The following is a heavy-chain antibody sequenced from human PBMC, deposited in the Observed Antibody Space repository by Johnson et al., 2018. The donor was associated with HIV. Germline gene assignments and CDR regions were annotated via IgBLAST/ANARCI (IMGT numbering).Heavy chain of an antibody. D-gene: IGHD5-18*01. CDR1: GFTFDDYG. V-gene: IGHV3-20*01. CDR3: AKERLLHDAFDF. J-gene: IGHJ3*01. CDR2: INWIGGST. Sequence: VQVVESGGGVVRPGGSLRLSCAASGFTFDDYGMSWVRQAPGKGLEWVSGINWIGGSTGYADSVKGRFTISRDNAKNTMYLQMNSLRDEDTAVYHCAKERLLHDAFDFWGQGTMVTVSS.